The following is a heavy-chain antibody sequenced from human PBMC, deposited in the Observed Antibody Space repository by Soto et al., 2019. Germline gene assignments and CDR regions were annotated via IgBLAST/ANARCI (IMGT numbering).Heavy chain of an antibody. Sequence: QVRLQQWGAGLLKPSETLSLTCAVYGGSFSGYYWSWIRQPPGKGLEWIGEINHSGSTNYNPSLKSRVTISVDTSKNQFSLKLNSVTAADTAVYYCARGADIVATIGLDYWGQGTLVTVSS. CDR1: GGSFSGYY. V-gene: IGHV4-34*01. CDR3: ARGADIVATIGLDY. D-gene: IGHD5-12*01. J-gene: IGHJ4*02. CDR2: INHSGST.